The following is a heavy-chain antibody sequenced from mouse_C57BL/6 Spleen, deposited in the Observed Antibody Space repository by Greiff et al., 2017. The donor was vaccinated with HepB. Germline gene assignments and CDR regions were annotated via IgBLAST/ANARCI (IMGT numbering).Heavy chain of an antibody. Sequence: QVQLQQSGAELVRPGASVTLSCKASGYTFTDYEMHWVKQTPVHGLEWIGAIDPETGGTAYNQKSKGKAILTADKSSSTAYMELRSLTSEDSAVYYCTRGGRFPFDYWGQGTTLTVSS. CDR2: IDPETGGT. CDR3: TRGGRFPFDY. CDR1: GYTFTDYE. V-gene: IGHV1-15*01. J-gene: IGHJ2*01.